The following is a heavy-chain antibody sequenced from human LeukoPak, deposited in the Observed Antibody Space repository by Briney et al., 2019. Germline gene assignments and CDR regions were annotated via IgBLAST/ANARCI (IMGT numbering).Heavy chain of an antibody. J-gene: IGHJ4*02. CDR1: GFTFSSYA. Sequence: PGGSLRLSCAASGFTFSSYAMSWVRQAPGKGLEWGSAISGSGGSTYYADSVKGRFTISRDNSKNTLYQQMNSLRAEDTAVYYCARDGISKWCLDYWSQGTLVTVSS. D-gene: IGHD2-8*01. CDR2: ISGSGGST. CDR3: ARDGISKWCLDY. V-gene: IGHV3-23*01.